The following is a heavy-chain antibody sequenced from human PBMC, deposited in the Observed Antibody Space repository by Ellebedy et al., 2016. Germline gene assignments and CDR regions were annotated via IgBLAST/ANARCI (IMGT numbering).Heavy chain of an antibody. CDR3: AARGGGYAVGWFDP. D-gene: IGHD6-19*01. V-gene: IGHV4-39*07. CDR2: INYSGGT. Sequence: SETLSLXCTVSGASITSDNYDWGWLRQAPGKSLEWIGSINYSGGTFDNPSLKSRVTISLDTSKNHFSLILTSLTAADTAVYYCAARGGGYAVGWFDPWGQGTLVTVSS. CDR1: GASITSDNYD. J-gene: IGHJ5*02.